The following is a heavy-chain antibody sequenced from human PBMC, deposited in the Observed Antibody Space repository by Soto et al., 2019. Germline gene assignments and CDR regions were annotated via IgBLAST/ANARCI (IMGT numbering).Heavy chain of an antibody. Sequence: LRLSCAASGFTSSSYSMNWVRQAPGKGLEWVSSISSSSSYIYYADSVEGRFTISRDNAKNSLYLQMNSLRAEDTAVYYCALSVVDGMDVWGQGTTVTVSS. J-gene: IGHJ6*02. V-gene: IGHV3-21*01. D-gene: IGHD2-15*01. CDR3: ALSVVDGMDV. CDR2: ISSSSSYI. CDR1: GFTSSSYS.